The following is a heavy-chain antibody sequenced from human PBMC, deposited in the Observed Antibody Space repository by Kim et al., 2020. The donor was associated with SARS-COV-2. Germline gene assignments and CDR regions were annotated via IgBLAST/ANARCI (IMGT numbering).Heavy chain of an antibody. J-gene: IGHJ6*02. CDR2: IYYSGST. V-gene: IGHV4-31*03. D-gene: IGHD3-3*01. CDR1: GGSISSGGYY. Sequence: SETLSLTCTVSGGSISSGGYYWSWIRQHPGKGLEWIGYIYYSGSTYYNPSLKSRVTISVDTSKNQFSLKLSSVTAADTAVYYCARARRTIFGVAAGGMDVWGQGTTVTVSS. CDR3: ARARRTIFGVAAGGMDV.